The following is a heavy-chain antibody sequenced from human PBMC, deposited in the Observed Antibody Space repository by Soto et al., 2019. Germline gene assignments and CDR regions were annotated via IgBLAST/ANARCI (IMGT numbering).Heavy chain of an antibody. J-gene: IGHJ3*02. CDR2: IHHRGSI. CDR1: GGSISSINW. V-gene: IGHV4-4*02. Sequence: SETLSLTCAVSGGSISSINWWSWVRQPPGKGLEWIGEIHHRGSINYSPSLSSRLTISVDKSKNQFSLNLGSVTAADTAVYYCARVTESDAFDIWGQGTMVTVSS. CDR3: ARVTESDAFDI.